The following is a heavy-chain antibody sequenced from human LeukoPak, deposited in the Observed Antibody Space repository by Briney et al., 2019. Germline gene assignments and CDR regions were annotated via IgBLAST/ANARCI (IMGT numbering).Heavy chain of an antibody. D-gene: IGHD6-19*01. Sequence: PSETLSLTCTVSGGPISSSHWRWMRQPTGKGREWIGYLYYSGSTNYNPALKSRVTISVDTSKNQFSLKLSSVTAADTAVYYCATQNSGSSGWLTPDYYGMYVWGQGTTVTVSS. CDR3: ATQNSGSSGWLTPDYYGMYV. J-gene: IGHJ6*02. V-gene: IGHV4-59*01. CDR2: LYYSGST. CDR1: GGPISSSH.